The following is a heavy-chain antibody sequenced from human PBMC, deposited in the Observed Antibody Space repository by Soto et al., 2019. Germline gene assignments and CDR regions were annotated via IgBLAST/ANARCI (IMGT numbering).Heavy chain of an antibody. J-gene: IGHJ4*02. D-gene: IGHD2-2*01. V-gene: IGHV4-30-4*01. CDR1: GGSISSSSW. CDR3: ARDRVLVPAVTDY. CDR2: IYYSGST. Sequence: SETLSLTCAVSGGSISSSSWWSWVRQPPGKGLGWIGYIYYSGSTYYNPSLKSRVTISVDTSKNQFSLKLSSVTAADTAVYYCARDRVLVPAVTDYWGQGTLVTVSS.